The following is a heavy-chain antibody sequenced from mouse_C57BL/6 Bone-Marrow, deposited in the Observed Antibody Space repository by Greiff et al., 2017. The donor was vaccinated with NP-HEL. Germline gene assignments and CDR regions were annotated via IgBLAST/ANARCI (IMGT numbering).Heavy chain of an antibody. CDR1: GFTFTDYY. V-gene: IGHV7-3*01. CDR2: IRNKANGYTT. CDR3: ARRMGESLYAMDY. Sequence: VQLQQSGGGLVQPGGSLSLSCAASGFTFTDYYMSWVRQPPGQALEWLGFIRNKANGYTTEYSASVKGRFTISRDTSQSIPYLPMNALRAEDTAAYYCARRMGESLYAMDYWGQGTSVTVSS. D-gene: IGHD2-10*02. J-gene: IGHJ4*01.